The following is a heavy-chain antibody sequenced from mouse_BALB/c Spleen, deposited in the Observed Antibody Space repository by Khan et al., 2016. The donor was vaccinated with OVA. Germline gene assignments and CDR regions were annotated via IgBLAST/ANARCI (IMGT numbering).Heavy chain of an antibody. CDR2: INYSGST. CDR1: GYSITSDYA. Sequence: EVELVESGPGLVKPSQSLSLTCTVTGYSITSDYAWNWIRQFPGNKLEWMGYINYSGSTSYNPSLKSRISITRDTSKNQLFLQLNSVTTEDTATYYCARRGIYDGYSLYYAMDYWGQGTSVTVSS. J-gene: IGHJ4*01. V-gene: IGHV3-2*02. D-gene: IGHD2-3*01. CDR3: ARRGIYDGYSLYYAMDY.